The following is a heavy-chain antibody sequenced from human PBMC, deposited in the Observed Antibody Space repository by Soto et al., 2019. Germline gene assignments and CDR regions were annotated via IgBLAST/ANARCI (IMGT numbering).Heavy chain of an antibody. D-gene: IGHD2-15*01. V-gene: IGHV3-21*01. J-gene: IGHJ3*02. CDR2: ISSSSSYI. CDR3: ARDDIVVVVAATALDI. Sequence: PGGSLRLSCAASGFTFSSYSMNWVRQAPGKGLEWVSSISSSSSYIYYADSVKGRFTISRDNAKNSLYLQMNSLRAEDTAVYYCARDDIVVVVAATALDIWGQGTMVTVSS. CDR1: GFTFSSYS.